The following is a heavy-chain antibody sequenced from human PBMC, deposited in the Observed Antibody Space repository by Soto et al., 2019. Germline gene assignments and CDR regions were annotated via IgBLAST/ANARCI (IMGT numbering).Heavy chain of an antibody. V-gene: IGHV6-1*01. CDR3: TRALSGSGPDS. CDR2: TYYRSKWYV. CDR1: GDSVSSNSAA. Sequence: QVQLQQSGPGLVKPSQTLSLTCAISGDSVSSNSAAWNWFRQSTSRGLEWLGRTYYRSKWYVDYAVSLESRISVNPDTSKNQFSLQLNSVTPDDTAIYYCTRALSGSGPDSWGQGTLVTVSS. D-gene: IGHD6-19*01. J-gene: IGHJ4*02.